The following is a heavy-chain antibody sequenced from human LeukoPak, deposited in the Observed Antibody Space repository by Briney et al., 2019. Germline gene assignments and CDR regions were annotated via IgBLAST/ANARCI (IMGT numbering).Heavy chain of an antibody. D-gene: IGHD5-24*01. Sequence: ASVKVSCKTSGYTFTSYDINWVRQATGQGLEWMGGFDPEDGETIYAQKFQGRVTMTEDTSTDTAYMELSSLRSEDTAVYYCATLGDGHNFGYWGQETLVTVSS. CDR1: GYTFTSYD. CDR2: FDPEDGET. V-gene: IGHV1-24*01. CDR3: ATLGDGHNFGY. J-gene: IGHJ4*02.